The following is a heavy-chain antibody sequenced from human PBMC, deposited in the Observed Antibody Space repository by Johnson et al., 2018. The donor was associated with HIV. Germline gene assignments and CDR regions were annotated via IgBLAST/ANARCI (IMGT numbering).Heavy chain of an antibody. Sequence: VQLVESGGGLVQPGGSLRLSCAASGFTFSSYDMHWVRQTTGKVLEWVSGIDWNGGRQGYVDSVKGRFTISRDNPKNTVYLQMNSLRAEDTAVYYCTKEVPSAITIGDAFEIWGQGTMVTVSS. CDR3: TKEVPSAITIGDAFEI. CDR1: GFTFSSYD. J-gene: IGHJ3*02. CDR2: IDWNGGRQ. V-gene: IGHV3-23*04. D-gene: IGHD6-25*01.